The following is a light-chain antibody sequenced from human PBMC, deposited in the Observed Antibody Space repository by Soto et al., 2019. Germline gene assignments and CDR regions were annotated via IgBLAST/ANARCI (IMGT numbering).Light chain of an antibody. Sequence: QAVVTQSSSASASLGSSVKLTCTLSSGHSTYIIAWHQQQPGKAPRYLMKLEGSGSYIKGSGVPDRFSGSSSGADRYLTISNLQSEDEADYYCETWDTNPRVFGGGTKLTVL. CDR2: LEGSGSY. V-gene: IGLV4-60*03. J-gene: IGLJ2*01. CDR3: ETWDTNPRV. CDR1: SGHSTYI.